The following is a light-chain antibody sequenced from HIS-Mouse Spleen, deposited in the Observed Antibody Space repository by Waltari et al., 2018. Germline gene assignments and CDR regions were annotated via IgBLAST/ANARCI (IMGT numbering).Light chain of an antibody. Sequence: QSALTQPASVSGSPGQSLTISCTGTSSDVGGYNYVSWYQKHPGKAPKLMIYEVSNRPSGVSNRFSGSKSGNTASLNISGLQAEDEADYYCSSYTSSSTWVFGGGTKLTVL. V-gene: IGLV2-14*01. CDR3: SSYTSSSTWV. CDR1: SSDVGGYNY. CDR2: EVS. J-gene: IGLJ3*02.